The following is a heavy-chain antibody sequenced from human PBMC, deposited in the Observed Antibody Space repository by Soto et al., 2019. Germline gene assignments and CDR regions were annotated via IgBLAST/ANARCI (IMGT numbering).Heavy chain of an antibody. V-gene: IGHV3-23*01. CDR2: ISGSGGST. Sequence: GGSLRLSCAASGFTFSSYAMSWVRQAPGKGLEWVSAISGSGGSTYYADSVKGRFTISRDNSKNTLYLQMNSLRAEDTAVYYCAQRRYYDGVHDAFDIWGQGTMVTVSS. J-gene: IGHJ3*02. CDR1: GFTFSSYA. CDR3: AQRRYYDGVHDAFDI. D-gene: IGHD3-22*01.